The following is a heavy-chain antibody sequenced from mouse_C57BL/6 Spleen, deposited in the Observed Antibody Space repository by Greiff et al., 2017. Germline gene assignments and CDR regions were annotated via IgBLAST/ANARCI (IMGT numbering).Heavy chain of an antibody. J-gene: IGHJ3*01. CDR1: GYAFSSSW. D-gene: IGHD2-2*01. Sequence: LEESGPELVKPGASVKISCKASGYAFSSSWMNWVKQRPGKGLEWIGRIYPGDGDTNYNGKFKGQATLTADKSSSTAYMQLSSLTSEDSAVYFCGGYVAWFAYWGQGTLVTVSA. V-gene: IGHV1-82*01. CDR2: IYPGDGDT. CDR3: GGYVAWFAY.